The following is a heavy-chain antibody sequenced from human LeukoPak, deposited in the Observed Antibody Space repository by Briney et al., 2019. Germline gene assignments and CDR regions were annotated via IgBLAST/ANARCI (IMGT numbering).Heavy chain of an antibody. CDR1: GFTFSNFG. V-gene: IGHV3-7*01. J-gene: IGHJ3*02. CDR2: IKEDGSDK. D-gene: IGHD2-21*01. CDR3: ASSTIYYVYDI. Sequence: GESLRLSCAASGFTFSNFGMHWVRQAPGKGLECVANIKEDGSDKKYVDSVKGRFTISRDNAKNLLYLQMNSLRAEDTAVYYCASSTIYYVYDIWGQGTMVTVSS.